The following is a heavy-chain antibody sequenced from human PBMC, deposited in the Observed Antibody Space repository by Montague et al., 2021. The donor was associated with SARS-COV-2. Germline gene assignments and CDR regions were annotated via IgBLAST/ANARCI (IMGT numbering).Heavy chain of an antibody. CDR2: KYYSGST. CDR3: ARRGSSVWGVTVSAELDY. CDR1: GASISSGSYY. D-gene: IGHD3-10*01. Sequence: SETLSLTCTVSGASISSGSYYWGWIRQPPGKGLEWIGFKYYSGSTYYNPTLKSRVTISVDTSKNQFSLKLSSVTAADTAVYYCARRGSSVWGVTVSAELDYWGQGILVIVSS. J-gene: IGHJ4*02. V-gene: IGHV4-39*01.